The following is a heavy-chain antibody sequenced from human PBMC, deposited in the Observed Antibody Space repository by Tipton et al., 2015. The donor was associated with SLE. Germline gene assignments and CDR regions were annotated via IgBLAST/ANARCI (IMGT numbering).Heavy chain of an antibody. V-gene: IGHV3-74*01. D-gene: IGHD6-13*01. CDR3: ARDRPYDNSLYENFQY. CDR2: INTDGSST. CDR1: GFTFSSYW. Sequence: SLRLSCAASGFTFSSYWMHWVRQAPGKGLVWVSRINTDGSSTSYADSVKGRFTISRDNAKNTLYLQMNSLRAEDTAVYYCARDRPYDNSLYENFQYWGQGALVTVSS. J-gene: IGHJ1*01.